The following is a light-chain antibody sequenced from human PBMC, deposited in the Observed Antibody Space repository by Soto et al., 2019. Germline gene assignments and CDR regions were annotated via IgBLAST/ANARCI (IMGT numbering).Light chain of an antibody. CDR1: SNDVGGYNY. CDR3: SSYTLNSALV. CDR2: EVS. V-gene: IGLV2-14*03. Sequence: QSALTQPASVSGSPGQSITISCTGTSNDVGGYNYVSWYQQHPGKAPKLMISEVSDRPSGVSDRFSGSKSGNTASLTISGLQAEDEADYYCSSYTLNSALVFGGGTKLTVL. J-gene: IGLJ2*01.